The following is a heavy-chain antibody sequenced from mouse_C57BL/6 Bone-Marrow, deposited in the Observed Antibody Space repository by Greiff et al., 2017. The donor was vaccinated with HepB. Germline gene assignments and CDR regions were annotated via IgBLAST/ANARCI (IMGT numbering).Heavy chain of an antibody. CDR2: IHPNSGST. J-gene: IGHJ1*03. D-gene: IGHD1-1*01. CDR1: GYTFTSYW. CDR3: ARDGKITTVGYWYFDV. V-gene: IGHV1-64*01. Sequence: QVHVKQSGAELVKPGASVKLSCKASGYTFTSYWMHWVKQRPGQGLEWIGMIHPNSGSTNYNEKFKSKATLTVDKSSSTAYMQLSSLTSEDSAVYYCARDGKITTVGYWYFDVWGTGTTVTVSS.